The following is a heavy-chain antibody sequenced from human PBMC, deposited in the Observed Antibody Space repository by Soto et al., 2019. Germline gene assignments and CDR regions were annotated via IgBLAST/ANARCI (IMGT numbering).Heavy chain of an antibody. D-gene: IGHD1-26*01. CDR2: INPNSGDT. Sequence: ASVKVSCKASGYTFTGYYVHWVLQAPGQGLEWMGWINPNSGDTYLAQRFQGRVTMNRDTSIGTAYMELRGLTSDDTAEYYCAKGGAIVAAGTRVYIYNAMDVWGQGTTVTVSS. V-gene: IGHV1-2*02. CDR1: GYTFTGYY. J-gene: IGHJ6*01. CDR3: AKGGAIVAAGTRVYIYNAMDV.